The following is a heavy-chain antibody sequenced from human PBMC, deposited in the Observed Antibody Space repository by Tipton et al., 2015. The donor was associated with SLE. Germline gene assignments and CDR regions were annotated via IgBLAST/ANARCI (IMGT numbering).Heavy chain of an antibody. D-gene: IGHD7-27*01. J-gene: IGHJ4*02. V-gene: IGHV1-18*01. CDR2: MNPKSGNT. Sequence: QLVQSGAEVKKTGASVRVSCKTSGYTFINYDVNWVRQAPGQGLEWMGWMNPKSGNTKYVQKLQGRVTMTTDTSTSTAYMELRSLRSDDTAVYYCARGEASGDRGDFDDWGQGTLVTVSS. CDR3: ARGEASGDRGDFDD. CDR1: GYTFINYD.